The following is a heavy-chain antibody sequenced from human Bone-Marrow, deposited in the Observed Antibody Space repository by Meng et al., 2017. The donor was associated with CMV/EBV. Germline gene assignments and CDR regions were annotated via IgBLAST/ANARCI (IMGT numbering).Heavy chain of an antibody. V-gene: IGHV3-23*01. CDR2: ISDSGGST. CDR3: AKESSWYLERGGYYYGMDV. Sequence: GESLKISCAASGFTFNSYAMSWVRQAPGKGLEWVSGISDSGGSTYYADSVKGRFTISRDNSKNTLYLQMNSLRAEDTAVYYCAKESSWYLERGGYYYGMDVWGQGTTVTVSS. J-gene: IGHJ6*02. CDR1: GFTFNSYA. D-gene: IGHD6-13*01.